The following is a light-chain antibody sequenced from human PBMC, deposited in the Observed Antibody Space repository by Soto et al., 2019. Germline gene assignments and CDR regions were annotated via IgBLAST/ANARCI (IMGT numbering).Light chain of an antibody. J-gene: IGLJ1*01. CDR2: DVG. CDR3: CSYAGTYTHYV. V-gene: IGLV2-11*01. Sequence: QSVLTQSRSVSGSPGQSVTISCTGTSSDIGVYDSVSWYQQYPGKAPKLIIYDVGKRPSGVPDRFSGTKSDNTASLTISGLQAEDEADYYCCSYAGTYTHYVFGTGTKLTVL. CDR1: SSDIGVYDS.